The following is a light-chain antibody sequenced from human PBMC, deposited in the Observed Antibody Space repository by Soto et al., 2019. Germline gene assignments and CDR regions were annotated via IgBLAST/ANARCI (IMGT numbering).Light chain of an antibody. V-gene: IGKV3-20*01. CDR2: GAS. CDR3: QQSGSSPWT. J-gene: IGKJ1*01. Sequence: EIVWTQSPGTLSLSPGERATLSCRSSQSVSSSYLAWYQQKPGQAPRLLIYGASSRATGIPDRFSCSGSGTDFTLTISRLEPEDFAVYYCQQSGSSPWTFGQGTKVDIK. CDR1: QSVSSSY.